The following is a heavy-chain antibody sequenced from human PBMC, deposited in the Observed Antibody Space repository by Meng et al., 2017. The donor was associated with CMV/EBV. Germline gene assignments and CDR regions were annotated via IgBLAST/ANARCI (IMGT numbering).Heavy chain of an antibody. CDR3: TTDRDWNDWNYYYGMDV. V-gene: IGHV3-15*01. D-gene: IGHD1-1*01. CDR2: IKSKTDGGTT. Sequence: GESLKISCAASGFTFSNAWMSWVRQAPGKGLEWVGRIKSKTDGGTTDYAAPVKGRFTISRDDSKNTLYLQMNSLKTEDTAVYYCTTDRDWNDWNYYYGMDVWGQGTMVTVSS. J-gene: IGHJ6*02. CDR1: GFTFSNAW.